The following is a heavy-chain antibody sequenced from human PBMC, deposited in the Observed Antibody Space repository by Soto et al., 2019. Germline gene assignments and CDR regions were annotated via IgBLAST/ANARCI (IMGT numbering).Heavy chain of an antibody. V-gene: IGHV3-23*01. CDR2: ISGGGGRT. Sequence: PGGSLRLSCAASGFTFSTYAMSWVRQAPGKWLEWFSSISGGGGRTYYADSVRGRFTISRDNSKNALYLQLNSLRAEDTAVYYCAKDRRQSAVAGTSDSDYWGQGTLVTVSS. J-gene: IGHJ4*02. CDR3: AKDRRQSAVAGTSDSDY. CDR1: GFTFSTYA. D-gene: IGHD6-19*01.